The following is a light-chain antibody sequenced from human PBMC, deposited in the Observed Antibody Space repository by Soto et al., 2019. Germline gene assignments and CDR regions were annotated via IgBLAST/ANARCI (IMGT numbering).Light chain of an antibody. Sequence: EIVLTQSPATLSLSPGERATLSCRARQSVSSYLAWYQQKPGQAPRLLIYDASNRATGIPARFSGSGSGTDFTLTISSLEPEDFAVYYCQQRSNWPWTFGQGTKWIS. CDR2: DAS. CDR1: QSVSSY. J-gene: IGKJ1*01. CDR3: QQRSNWPWT. V-gene: IGKV3-11*01.